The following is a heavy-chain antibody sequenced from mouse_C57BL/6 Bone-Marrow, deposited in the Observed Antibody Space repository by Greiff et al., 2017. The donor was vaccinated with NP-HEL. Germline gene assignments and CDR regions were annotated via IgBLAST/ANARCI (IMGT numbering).Heavy chain of an antibody. D-gene: IGHD1-1*01. CDR3: ARKAYYGRSYEFAY. V-gene: IGHV1-50*01. J-gene: IGHJ3*01. CDR1: GYTFTTYW. CDR2: IDPSDSYT. Sequence: QVQLQQPGAELVKPGASVKLSCKASGYTFTTYWMQWVKQRPGQGLEWIGEIDPSDSYTNYNQKFKGKATLIVDTSSSTAYMQLSSLTSEDSAVYYCARKAYYGRSYEFAYWGQGTLVTVSA.